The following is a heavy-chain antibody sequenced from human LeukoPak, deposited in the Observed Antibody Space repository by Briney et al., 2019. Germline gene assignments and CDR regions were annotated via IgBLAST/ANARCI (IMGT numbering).Heavy chain of an antibody. CDR2: IYHSGST. CDR1: GYSISSGYY. D-gene: IGHD6-13*01. CDR3: ARAPIAAAAHWFDP. Sequence: SETLSLTCTVSGYSISSGYYWGWIRQPPGKGLEWIGSIYHSGSTYYNPSLKSRVTISVDTSKNQFSLKLSSVTAADTAVYYCARAPIAAAAHWFDPWGQGTLVTVSS. J-gene: IGHJ5*02. V-gene: IGHV4-38-2*02.